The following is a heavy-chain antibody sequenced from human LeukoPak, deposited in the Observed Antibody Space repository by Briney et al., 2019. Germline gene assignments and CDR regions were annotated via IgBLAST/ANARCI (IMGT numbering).Heavy chain of an antibody. V-gene: IGHV4-31*03. Sequence: SETLSLTCTVSGVSISSGDYYWSWLRQPPGKGLEWIGYIYYSGSTYYNPSLKSRVTISVDTSKNQFSLKLSSVTAADTAVYYCASSPYSSGWRDAFDIWGQGTMVTVSS. CDR3: ASSPYSSGWRDAFDI. D-gene: IGHD6-19*01. CDR2: IYYSGST. J-gene: IGHJ3*02. CDR1: GVSISSGDYY.